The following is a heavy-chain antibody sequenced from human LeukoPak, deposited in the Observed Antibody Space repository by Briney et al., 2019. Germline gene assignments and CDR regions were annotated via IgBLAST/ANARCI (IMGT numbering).Heavy chain of an antibody. J-gene: IGHJ3*02. CDR3: ARAEVPAAIKSGAFDI. D-gene: IGHD2-2*01. Sequence: GGSLRLSCAASGFTFSSYGMHWVRQAPGKGLEWVAVIWDDGSNKYYGDSVNGRCTISRDNSKNTLYLQMNSLRAEDTAVYYCARAEVPAAIKSGAFDIWGQGPMVTVSS. CDR1: GFTFSSYG. CDR2: IWDDGSNK. V-gene: IGHV3-33*01.